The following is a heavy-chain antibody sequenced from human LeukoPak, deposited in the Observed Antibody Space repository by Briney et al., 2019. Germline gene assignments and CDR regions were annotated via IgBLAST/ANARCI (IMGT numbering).Heavy chain of an antibody. Sequence: PGGSLRLSCAASGFTFSSHAMSWVRQAPGKGLEWVSAISGSGGSTYYADSVKGRFTISRDNSKNTLYLQTNSLRAEDTAVYYCAKDLLDSPNGPNWFDPWGQGTLVTVSS. J-gene: IGHJ5*02. D-gene: IGHD1-1*01. CDR2: ISGSGGST. CDR3: AKDLLDSPNGPNWFDP. CDR1: GFTFSSHA. V-gene: IGHV3-23*01.